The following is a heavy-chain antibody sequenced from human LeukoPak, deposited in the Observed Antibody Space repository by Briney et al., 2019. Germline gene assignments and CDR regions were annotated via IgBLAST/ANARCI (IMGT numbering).Heavy chain of an antibody. J-gene: IGHJ3*02. CDR3: ARDILTENAFDI. CDR2: INSDGSST. V-gene: IGHV3-74*01. CDR1: GFTFSSYW. D-gene: IGHD3-9*01. Sequence: PWGSLRLSCAASGFTFSSYWMHWVRQAPGKGLVWVSRINSDGSSTSYADSVKGRFTISRDNAKNTLYLQMNSLRAEDTAVYYCARDILTENAFDIWGQGTMVTVSS.